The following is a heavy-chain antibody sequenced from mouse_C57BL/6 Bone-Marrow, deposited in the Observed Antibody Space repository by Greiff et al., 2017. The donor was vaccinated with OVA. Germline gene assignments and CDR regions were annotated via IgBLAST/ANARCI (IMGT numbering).Heavy chain of an antibody. CDR2: IDPSDSYT. CDR1: GYTFTSYW. J-gene: IGHJ3*01. Sequence: VKLQESGAELVKPGASVKLSCKASGYTFTSYWMQWVKQRPGQGLEWIGEIDPSDSYTNYNQKFKGKATLTVDTSSSTAYMQLSSLTSEDSAVYYCAWETAQATAWFAYWGQGTLVTVSA. D-gene: IGHD3-2*02. V-gene: IGHV1-50*01. CDR3: AWETAQATAWFAY.